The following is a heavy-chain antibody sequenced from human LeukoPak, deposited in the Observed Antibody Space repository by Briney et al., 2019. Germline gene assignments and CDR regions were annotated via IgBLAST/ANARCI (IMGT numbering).Heavy chain of an antibody. D-gene: IGHD3-22*01. CDR1: GYTFTSSG. CDR2: ISAYNGNT. CDR3: AIVSRFPYYYDSSGYCRY. Sequence: ASVKVSCKASGYTFTSSGISWVRQAPGQGREWMGWISAYNGNTNYAQKLQGRVTMTTDTSTSTAYMELRSLRSDDMVVDYCAIVSRFPYYYDSSGYCRYWGQGTVVPVSS. V-gene: IGHV1-18*03. J-gene: IGHJ4*02.